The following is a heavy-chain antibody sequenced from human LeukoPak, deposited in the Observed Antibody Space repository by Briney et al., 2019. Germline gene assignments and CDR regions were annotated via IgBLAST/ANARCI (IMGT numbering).Heavy chain of an antibody. D-gene: IGHD6-13*01. CDR3: ARGVGYSSSWYGFDY. CDR1: GGSFSGYY. J-gene: IGHJ4*02. V-gene: IGHV4-34*01. CDR2: INHSGST. Sequence: PSETLSLTCAVYGGSFSGYYWSWIRQPPGKGLEWIREINHSGSTNYNPSLKSRVTISVDTSKNQFSLKLSSVTAADTAVYYCARGVGYSSSWYGFDYWGQGTLVTVSS.